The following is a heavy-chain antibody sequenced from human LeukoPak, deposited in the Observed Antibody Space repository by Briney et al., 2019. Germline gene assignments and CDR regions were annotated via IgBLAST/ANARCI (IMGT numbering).Heavy chain of an antibody. D-gene: IGHD3-10*01. CDR1: GGSFSGYY. CDR3: AILKGLRITMVRGVIRGRNWFDP. J-gene: IGHJ5*02. CDR2: INHSGST. Sequence: PSETLSLTGAVYGGSFSGYYWSWIRQPPGKGLEWIGEINHSGSTNYNPSLKSRVTISVDTSKNQFSLKLSSVTAADTALYYCAILKGLRITMVRGVIRGRNWFDPWGPGNLVTVSS. V-gene: IGHV4-34*01.